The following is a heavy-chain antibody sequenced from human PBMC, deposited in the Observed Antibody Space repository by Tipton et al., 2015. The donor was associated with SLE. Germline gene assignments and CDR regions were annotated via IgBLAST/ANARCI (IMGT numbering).Heavy chain of an antibody. CDR3: ARDRVRWLQYHDAFDI. CDR1: GGSFSSYY. CDR2: IYYSGSV. Sequence: TLSLTCAVYGGSFSSYYWSWIRQPPGKGLEWIGYIYYSGSVYYNPSLKSRVFMSVDSSKNQFSLRLTSVTAADTAVYYCARDRVRWLQYHDAFDIWGQGTMVTVSS. J-gene: IGHJ3*02. D-gene: IGHD5-24*01. V-gene: IGHV4-34*09.